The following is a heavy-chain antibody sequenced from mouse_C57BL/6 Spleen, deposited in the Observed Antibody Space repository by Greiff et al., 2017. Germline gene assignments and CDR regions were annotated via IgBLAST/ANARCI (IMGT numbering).Heavy chain of an antibody. D-gene: IGHD3-2*02. V-gene: IGHV3-1*01. CDR2: ISYSGST. Sequence: ESGPGMVKPSQSLSLTCTVTGYSITSGYDWHWIRHFPGNKLEWMGYISYSGSTNYNPSLKSRISITHDTSKNHFFLKLNSVTTEDTATYYCARGLRLRAMDYWGQGTSVTVSS. J-gene: IGHJ4*01. CDR1: GYSITSGYD. CDR3: ARGLRLRAMDY.